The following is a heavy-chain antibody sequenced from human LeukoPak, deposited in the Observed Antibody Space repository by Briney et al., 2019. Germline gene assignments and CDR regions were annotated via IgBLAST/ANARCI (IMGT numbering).Heavy chain of an antibody. V-gene: IGHV3-9*01. D-gene: IGHD7-27*01. CDR3: AKSRLGYFDY. CDR1: GFSFDDYG. J-gene: IGHJ4*02. CDR2: ISWNSGSI. Sequence: GGSLRLSCAASGFSFDDYGMHWVRQVPGNGLEWVAGISWNSGSIVYADSVKGRFTISRDNAKNSLYLQMNSLRFEDSALYYCAKSRLGYFDYWGQGTLVTVSS.